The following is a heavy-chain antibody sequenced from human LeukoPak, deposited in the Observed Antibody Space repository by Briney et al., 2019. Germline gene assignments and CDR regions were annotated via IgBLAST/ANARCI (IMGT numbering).Heavy chain of an antibody. CDR3: ARTHEYFDY. J-gene: IGHJ4*02. Sequence: VKPSETLSLTCTVSGGSISSYYWSWIRQPPGKGLEWIGYIYYSGSTNYNPSLKSRVTISVDTSKNQFSLKLSSVTAAGTAVYYCARTHEYFDYWGQGTLVTVSS. CDR1: GGSISSYY. V-gene: IGHV4-59*01. CDR2: IYYSGST.